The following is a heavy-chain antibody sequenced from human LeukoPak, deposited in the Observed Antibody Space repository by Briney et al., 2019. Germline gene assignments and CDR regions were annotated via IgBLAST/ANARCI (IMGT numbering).Heavy chain of an antibody. D-gene: IGHD1-1*01. Sequence: GGSLRLSCAASGFTFSSYAMHWVRQAPGKGLDRVAVISYDGSNKYYADSVKGRFTISRDNSKNTLYLQMNSLRAEDTAVYYCARDRTGTGSYYFDYWGQGTLVTVSS. J-gene: IGHJ4*02. CDR2: ISYDGSNK. CDR3: ARDRTGTGSYYFDY. CDR1: GFTFSSYA. V-gene: IGHV3-30-3*01.